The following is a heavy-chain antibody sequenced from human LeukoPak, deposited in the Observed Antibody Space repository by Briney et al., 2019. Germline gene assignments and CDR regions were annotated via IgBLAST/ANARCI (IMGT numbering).Heavy chain of an antibody. CDR1: GFTFSSYS. Sequence: GGSLRLSCAASGFTFSSYSMNWVRQAPGKGLEWVANIKQDGSEKFYVDSVKGRFTISRDNTRNSLYLQMNSLRAEDTAVYYCARDRNYDSSGYFYPYFDYWGQGTLVTVSS. D-gene: IGHD3-22*01. CDR2: IKQDGSEK. V-gene: IGHV3-7*05. CDR3: ARDRNYDSSGYFYPYFDY. J-gene: IGHJ4*02.